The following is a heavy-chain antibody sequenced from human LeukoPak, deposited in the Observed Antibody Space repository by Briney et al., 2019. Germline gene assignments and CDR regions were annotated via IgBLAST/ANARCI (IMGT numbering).Heavy chain of an antibody. CDR1: GFTVSSNY. Sequence: PGGSLRLSCAASGFTVSSNYMSWVRQAPGKGLEWVSVIYSGGSTYYADSVKGRFTIPRDNSKNTLYLQMISLRAEDTAVYYCARGFPYSQFDPWGQGTLVTVSS. J-gene: IGHJ5*02. CDR3: ARGFPYSQFDP. V-gene: IGHV3-66*01. CDR2: IYSGGST. D-gene: IGHD2-21*01.